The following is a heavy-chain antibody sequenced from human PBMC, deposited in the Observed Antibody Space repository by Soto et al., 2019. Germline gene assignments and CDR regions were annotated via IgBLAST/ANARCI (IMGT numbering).Heavy chain of an antibody. D-gene: IGHD6-13*01. J-gene: IGHJ6*02. CDR2: TYYRSKWYN. V-gene: IGHV6-1*01. Sequence: SQTLSLTCAISGDSVSSNSAAWNWIRQSPSRGLEWLGRTYYRSKWYNDYAVSVKSRITINPDTSKNQFSLQLNSVTPEDTAVYYCARGYSSSWVYYYYGMDVWGQGTKVTGSS. CDR1: GDSVSSNSAA. CDR3: ARGYSSSWVYYYYGMDV.